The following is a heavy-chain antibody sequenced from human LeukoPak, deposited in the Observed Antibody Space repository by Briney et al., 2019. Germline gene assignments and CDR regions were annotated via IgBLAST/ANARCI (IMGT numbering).Heavy chain of an antibody. CDR1: GGSISSGGYS. CDR3: ASVELATTNFGY. V-gene: IGHV4-30-2*01. D-gene: IGHD5-24*01. J-gene: IGHJ4*02. CDR2: IYHSGST. Sequence: PSQTLSLTCAVSGGSISSGGYSWSWIRQPPGKGLEWIGYIYHSGSTYYNPSLKSRVTISVDRSKNQFSLRLSSVTAADTAVYFCASVELATTNFGYWGQGSLVTVSS.